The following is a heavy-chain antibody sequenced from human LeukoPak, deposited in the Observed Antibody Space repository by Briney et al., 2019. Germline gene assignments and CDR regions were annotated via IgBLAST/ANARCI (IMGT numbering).Heavy chain of an antibody. V-gene: IGHV3-64*01. J-gene: IGHJ3*02. CDR1: GXXXSXXX. CDR2: XSSXXXSK. CDR3: ARGPNYDFWSGYYSTRGAFDI. Sequence: GGSLRLSCAASGXXXSXXXXXXVXXXXXKXXEXVXXXSSXXXSKYYXNSVKGRFTISRDNSKNTLYLQMGSLRAEDMAVYYCARGPNYDFWSGYYSTRGAFDIWGQGTMVTVSS. D-gene: IGHD3-3*01.